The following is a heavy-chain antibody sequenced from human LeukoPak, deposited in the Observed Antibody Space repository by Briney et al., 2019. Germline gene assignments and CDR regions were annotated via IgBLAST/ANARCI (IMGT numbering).Heavy chain of an antibody. D-gene: IGHD5-24*01. Sequence: GGSLRLSCAASGFTFSSYWMHWVRQAPGKGLVWVSRLISDGSSASYADSVKGRFTISRDNTKNILYLQMNSLRAEDTAVYYCARGGDGYTPRGQGTLVTVSS. J-gene: IGHJ5*02. CDR1: GFTFSSYW. CDR3: ARGGDGYTP. V-gene: IGHV3-74*01. CDR2: LISDGSSA.